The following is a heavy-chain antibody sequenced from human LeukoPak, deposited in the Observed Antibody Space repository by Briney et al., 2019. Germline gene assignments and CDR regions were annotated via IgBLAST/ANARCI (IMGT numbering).Heavy chain of an antibody. CDR2: IYYSGST. CDR1: GGSISSYY. V-gene: IGHV4-59*01. Sequence: SETLSLTCTVSGGSISSYYRSWIRQPPGKGLEWIGYIYYSGSTNYNPSLKSRVTISVDTSKNQFSLKLSSVTAADTAVYYCASSITMVRGVIRYYGMDVWGKGTAVTVSS. D-gene: IGHD3-10*01. CDR3: ASSITMVRGVIRYYGMDV. J-gene: IGHJ6*04.